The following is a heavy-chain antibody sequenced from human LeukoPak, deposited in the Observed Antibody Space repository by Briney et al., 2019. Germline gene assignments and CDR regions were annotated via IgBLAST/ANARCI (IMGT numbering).Heavy chain of an antibody. CDR1: GGSISGGGFY. Sequence: SETLSLTCTVSGGSISGGGFYWSWIRQHPGKGLEWIGYIYYTGSTSYNPSLKSRVTMSVDTSKNQFSLKLSSVTAADTAVYYCARGVYIAAAQHGYWGQGTLVTVSS. CDR2: IYYTGST. J-gene: IGHJ4*02. V-gene: IGHV4-31*03. CDR3: ARGVYIAAAQHGY. D-gene: IGHD6-13*01.